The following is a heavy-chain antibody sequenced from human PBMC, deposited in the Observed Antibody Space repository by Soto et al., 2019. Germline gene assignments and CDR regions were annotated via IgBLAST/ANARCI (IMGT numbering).Heavy chain of an antibody. Sequence: QVQLQESGPGLVKPSETLSLTCTVSGGSISSYYWSWIRQPPGKGLEWIGYIYYSGSTNYNPSLKSRVTISVDTSKNQFSLKLSSVTAADTAVYYCARHDCSSTSCYGPDYWGQGTLVTVSS. J-gene: IGHJ4*02. CDR2: IYYSGST. D-gene: IGHD2-2*01. V-gene: IGHV4-59*08. CDR3: ARHDCSSTSCYGPDY. CDR1: GGSISSYY.